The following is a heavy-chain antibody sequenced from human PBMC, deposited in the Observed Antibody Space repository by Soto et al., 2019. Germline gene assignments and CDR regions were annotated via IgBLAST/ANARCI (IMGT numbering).Heavy chain of an antibody. V-gene: IGHV3-11*01. CDR3: ARRMVRDQSSDY. CDR2: ISSSGSTI. Sequence: GGSLRLSCAASGFTFRDYYMSWIRQAPGKGLEWVSYISSSGSTIYYADSVKGRFTISRDNAKNSLYLQMNSLRAEDTAVYYCARRMVRDQSSDYWGQGTLVTVS. D-gene: IGHD3-10*01. CDR1: GFTFRDYY. J-gene: IGHJ4*02.